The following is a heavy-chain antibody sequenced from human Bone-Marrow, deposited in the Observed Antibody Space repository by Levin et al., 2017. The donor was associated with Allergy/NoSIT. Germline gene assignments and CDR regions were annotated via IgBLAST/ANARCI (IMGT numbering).Heavy chain of an antibody. CDR1: GFTFSSHG. CDR2: IWYDGSKE. CDR3: ARWRHTYGDWYLDY. J-gene: IGHJ4*02. Sequence: GGSLRLSCAVSGFTFSSHGMHWVRQAPGNGLEWVSGIWYDGSKEYYADSVKGRFTISRDDSKNTLYLQMNSLRAEDTAVYYCARWRHTYGDWYLDYWGQGTLVTVSS. D-gene: IGHD4-17*01. V-gene: IGHV3-33*01.